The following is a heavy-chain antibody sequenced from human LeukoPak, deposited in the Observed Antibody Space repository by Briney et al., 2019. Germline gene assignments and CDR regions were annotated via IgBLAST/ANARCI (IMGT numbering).Heavy chain of an antibody. CDR3: AREGCSGGSCYNGQGAFDI. J-gene: IGHJ3*02. D-gene: IGHD2-15*01. Sequence: PGGSLRLSCAASGFIFSDYYMSWIRQAPGKGLEWVSYISSSGSSIYYADSVKGRFTISRDNAKDSLYLQMNSLRAEDTAVYYCAREGCSGGSCYNGQGAFDIWGQGTMVTVSS. V-gene: IGHV3-11*01. CDR2: ISSSGSSI. CDR1: GFIFSDYY.